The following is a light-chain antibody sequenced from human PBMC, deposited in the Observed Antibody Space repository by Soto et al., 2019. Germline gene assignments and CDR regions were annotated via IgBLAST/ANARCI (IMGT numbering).Light chain of an antibody. CDR2: AAS. V-gene: IGKV1-6*01. CDR3: LQNYNYPRT. Sequence: AIPMTQSPSSLSASVGDRVTITCRASQGITNDLGWYQQKPGKAPKLLIFAASSLQSGVPSRFSGSGSGTDFTINISSLQPEDFTTYYCLQNYNYPRTFGQGTKVELK. CDR1: QGITND. J-gene: IGKJ1*01.